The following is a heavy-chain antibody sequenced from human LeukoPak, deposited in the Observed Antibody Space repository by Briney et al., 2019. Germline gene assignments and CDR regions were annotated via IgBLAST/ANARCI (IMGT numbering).Heavy chain of an antibody. CDR2: IYENGGTT. CDR3: AKDFRIGYSAHFDY. J-gene: IGHJ4*02. V-gene: IGHV3-23*01. Sequence: GGSRRFSCVGSGFTFRSHAMSWVRQAPEKGLEFVSGIYENGGTTYYADSVKGRFSISRDNSKNTLYLQMDSLRGEDTAVYYCAKDFRIGYSAHFDYWGQGALVTVSS. CDR1: GFTFRSHA. D-gene: IGHD2-21*01.